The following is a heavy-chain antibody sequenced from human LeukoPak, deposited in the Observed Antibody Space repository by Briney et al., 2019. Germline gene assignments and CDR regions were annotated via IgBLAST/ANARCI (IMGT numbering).Heavy chain of an antibody. CDR3: ARDRLRCSSTSCLGRFDP. J-gene: IGHJ5*02. V-gene: IGHV4-34*01. CDR1: GGSFSGYY. CDR2: INHSGST. Sequence: SETLSLTCAVYGGSFSGYYWSWIRQPPGKGLEWIGEINHSGSTNYNPSLKSRVTISVDTSKNQFSLKLSSVTAADTAVYYCARDRLRCSSTSCLGRFDPWGQGTLVTVSS. D-gene: IGHD2-2*01.